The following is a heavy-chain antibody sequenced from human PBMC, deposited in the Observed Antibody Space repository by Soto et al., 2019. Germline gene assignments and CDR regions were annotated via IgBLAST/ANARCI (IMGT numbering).Heavy chain of an antibody. CDR1: GRSISSYY. J-gene: IGHJ3*02. V-gene: IGHV4-59*01. Sequence: SETLSLTCTVAGRSISSYYLSWIRQPPGKGLEWIGYIYYSGSTNYNPSLKSRVTISVDTSKNQFSLKLSSVTAADTAVYYCARSLPAAKDHAFDIWGQGTMVTVSS. CDR2: IYYSGST. CDR3: ARSLPAAKDHAFDI. D-gene: IGHD2-2*01.